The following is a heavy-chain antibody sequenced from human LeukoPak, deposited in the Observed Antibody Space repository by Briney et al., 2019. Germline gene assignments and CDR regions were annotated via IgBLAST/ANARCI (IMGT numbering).Heavy chain of an antibody. D-gene: IGHD4-23*01. Sequence: GGSLRLSCEASGFTFSSYSMNWVRQAPGKGLEWVSSISSRSSSYIYYADSVKGRFTISRDNAKNSLYLQMNSLRAEDTAVYYCARVAVGDDAFDIWGQGTMVTVSS. V-gene: IGHV3-21*01. CDR3: ARVAVGDDAFDI. J-gene: IGHJ3*02. CDR1: GFTFSSYS. CDR2: ISSRSSSYI.